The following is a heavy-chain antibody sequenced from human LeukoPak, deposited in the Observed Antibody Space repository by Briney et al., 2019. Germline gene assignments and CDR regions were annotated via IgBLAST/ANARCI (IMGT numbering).Heavy chain of an antibody. J-gene: IGHJ6*02. CDR3: ARGPVTSGYYYYYGMDV. CDR2: MNPNSGNT. V-gene: IGHV1-8*01. Sequence: ASVKVSCKASGYTFTSYDINWVRQATGQGLEWMGWMNPNSGNTGYAQQFQGRVTMTRNTSISTAYMELSSLRSEDTAVYYCARGPVTSGYYYYYGMDVWGQGTTVTVSS. CDR1: GYTFTSYD. D-gene: IGHD4-17*01.